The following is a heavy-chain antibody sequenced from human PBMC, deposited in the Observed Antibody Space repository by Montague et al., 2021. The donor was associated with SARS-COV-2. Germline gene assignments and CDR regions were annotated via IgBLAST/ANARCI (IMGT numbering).Heavy chain of an antibody. CDR2: IYHSGST. V-gene: IGHV4-4*02. CDR1: GGPISSSNW. J-gene: IGHJ4*02. D-gene: IGHD6-13*01. CDR3: ARGGSSSFPFDY. Sequence: SETLSLTCAVSGGPISSSNWWRWVRQPPGKGLEWIGEIYHSGSTNYNPSLKSRVTISVDESKNQFSLKLSSVTAADTAVYYCARGGSSSFPFDYWGQGTLVTVSS.